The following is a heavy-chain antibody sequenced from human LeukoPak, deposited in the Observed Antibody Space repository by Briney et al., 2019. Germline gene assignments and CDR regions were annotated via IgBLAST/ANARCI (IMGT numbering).Heavy chain of an antibody. D-gene: IGHD3-10*01. CDR1: GFTFSGSA. J-gene: IGHJ6*03. CDR3: ATPVPHGSDPSLYFYYMDV. Sequence: GGSLRLSCAASGFTFSGSAMHWVRQASGKGLEWVGRIRSKANSYATAYAASVKGRFTISRDDSKNTAYLQMNSLKTEDTAVYYCATPVPHGSDPSLYFYYMDVWGKGTTVTISS. V-gene: IGHV3-73*01. CDR2: IRSKANSYAT.